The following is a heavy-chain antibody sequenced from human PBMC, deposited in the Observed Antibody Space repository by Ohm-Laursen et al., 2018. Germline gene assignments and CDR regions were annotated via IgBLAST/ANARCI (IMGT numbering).Heavy chain of an antibody. CDR1: GFTFSSYA. CDR2: ISSASGTI. Sequence: GSLRLSCSASGFTFSSYAMSWVRQAPGEGLEWISYISSASGTIYYADSVRGRFTISRDNAKNSLYLQVNSLRAEDTAVYYCARHQLSGHYYYGMDVWGQGTTVTVSS. D-gene: IGHD2-2*01. J-gene: IGHJ6*02. CDR3: ARHQLSGHYYYGMDV. V-gene: IGHV3-48*01.